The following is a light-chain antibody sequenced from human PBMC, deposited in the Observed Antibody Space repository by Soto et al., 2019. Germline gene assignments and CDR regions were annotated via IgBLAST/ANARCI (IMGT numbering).Light chain of an antibody. J-gene: IGKJ5*01. Sequence: EMVMTHSPAILSVSPGESATLSCRASQSVNSNYLAWYQQHPGQPPRLLIYGISTRATGIPARFSGSGSGTEVSLTSSSLQSEDFAVYYCQQYSKWPITFGQGTRLESK. V-gene: IGKV3-15*01. CDR3: QQYSKWPIT. CDR1: QSVNSN. CDR2: GIS.